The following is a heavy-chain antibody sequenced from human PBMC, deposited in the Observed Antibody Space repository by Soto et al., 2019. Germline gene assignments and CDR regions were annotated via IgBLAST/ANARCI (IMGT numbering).Heavy chain of an antibody. V-gene: IGHV1-2*04. CDR2: INPNSGGT. J-gene: IGHJ4*02. Sequence: GASVKVSCKASGYTFTGYCMHWVRQAPGQGLEWMGWINPNSGGTNYAQKFQGWVTMTRDTSISTAYMELSRLRSDDTAVYYCARESRYCSGGSCYFLPGIDYWGQGTLVTVSS. CDR1: GYTFTGYC. CDR3: ARESRYCSGGSCYFLPGIDY. D-gene: IGHD2-15*01.